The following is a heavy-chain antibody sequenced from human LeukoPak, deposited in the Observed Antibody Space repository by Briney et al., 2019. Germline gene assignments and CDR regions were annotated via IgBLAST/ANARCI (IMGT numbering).Heavy chain of an antibody. CDR1: GGSISSYY. CDR2: IYYSGST. Sequence: SETLSLTCTVSGGSISSYYWGWIRQPPGKGLEWIGYIYYSGSTNYNPSLKSRVTISVDTSKNQFSLKLNSVTAADTAVYYCARGLLDGYTHPAAFDIWGQGTMVTVSS. D-gene: IGHD5-24*01. J-gene: IGHJ3*02. V-gene: IGHV4-59*01. CDR3: ARGLLDGYTHPAAFDI.